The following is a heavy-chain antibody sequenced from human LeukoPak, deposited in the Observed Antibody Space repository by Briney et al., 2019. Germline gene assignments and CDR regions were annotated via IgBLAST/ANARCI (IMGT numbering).Heavy chain of an antibody. V-gene: IGHV4-39*07. J-gene: IGHJ5*02. D-gene: IGHD3-10*01. CDR2: IYHTGPT. CDR3: ARVLIWFGQLQNWFDP. CDR1: GGSMTNNTFY. Sequence: SEALSLTCTVSGGSMTNNTFYWGWIRQPPGKGLEWIGSIYHTGPTYYNPSLKSRVTISVDTSKNQFSLKLSSVTAADTAVYYCARVLIWFGQLQNWFDPWGPGTLVTVSS.